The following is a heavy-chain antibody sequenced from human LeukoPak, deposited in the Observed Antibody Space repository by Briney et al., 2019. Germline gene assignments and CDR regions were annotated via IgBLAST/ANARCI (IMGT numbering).Heavy chain of an antibody. CDR2: ISSSSSYI. J-gene: IGHJ4*02. D-gene: IGHD1-26*01. CDR1: GFTFSSYS. Sequence: GGSLRLSCAASGFTFSSYSMNWVRQAPGKGLEWVSSISSSSSYIYYADSVKGRFTISRDNAKNSLYLQMNRLRAEDTAVYYCARDLNSGSYDYWGQGTLVTVSS. CDR3: ARDLNSGSYDY. V-gene: IGHV3-21*01.